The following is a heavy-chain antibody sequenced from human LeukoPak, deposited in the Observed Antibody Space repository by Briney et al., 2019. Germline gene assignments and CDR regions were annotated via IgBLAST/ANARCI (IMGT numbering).Heavy chain of an antibody. D-gene: IGHD2-21*02. V-gene: IGHV3-74*01. CDR2: INADGTTT. Sequence: PGGSLRLSCAASGFTFSNYWMHWVRQAPGKGLVWVSRINADGTTTSYADSVKGRFTISRDTSKSTLYLQMNSLRAEDTAVYYCAKDLGGDCYLDYWGQGTLVTVSS. CDR3: AKDLGGDCYLDY. CDR1: GFTFSNYW. J-gene: IGHJ4*02.